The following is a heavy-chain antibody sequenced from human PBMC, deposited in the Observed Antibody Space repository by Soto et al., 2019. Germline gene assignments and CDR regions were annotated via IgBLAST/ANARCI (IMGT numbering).Heavy chain of an antibody. V-gene: IGHV3-11*06. CDR3: ARDVGSGSYYADY. D-gene: IGHD3-10*01. J-gene: IGHJ4*02. CDR2: ISSSSIYT. CDR1: GFTFSDYY. Sequence: GGSLRLSCAASGFTFSDYYMSWIRQAPGKGKEWVSYISSSSIYTNYADSVKGRFTISRDNAKNSLYLQMNSLRVEDTAVYYCARDVGSGSYYADYWGQGTLVTVSS.